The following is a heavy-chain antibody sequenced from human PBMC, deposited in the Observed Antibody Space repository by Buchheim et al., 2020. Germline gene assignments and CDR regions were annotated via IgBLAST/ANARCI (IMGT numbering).Heavy chain of an antibody. Sequence: EVQLVESGGGLVQPGGSLRLSCAASGFTFSSYEMNWVRQAPGKGLEWVSYISSSGSTIYYADSVKGRCTISRDNAKNSLYLQMNSLRAEDTAVYYCARDALAYDYDYVWGSYRYGNFDYWGQGTL. CDR1: GFTFSSYE. D-gene: IGHD3-16*02. CDR3: ARDALAYDYDYVWGSYRYGNFDY. V-gene: IGHV3-48*03. J-gene: IGHJ4*02. CDR2: ISSSGSTI.